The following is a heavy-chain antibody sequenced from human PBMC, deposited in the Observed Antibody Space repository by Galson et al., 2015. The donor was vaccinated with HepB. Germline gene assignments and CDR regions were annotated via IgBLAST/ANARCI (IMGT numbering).Heavy chain of an antibody. CDR1: GFTFRSYS. Sequence: SLRLSCAASGFTFRSYSMNWVRLAPGRGLEWVSSISPTSWTNYSADSVKGRFTTSRDNGKNTLYLEMSSLKVEDTAVYYCTRDQRAVTDHDAFDVWGQGTMVAVSS. V-gene: IGHV3-21*06. J-gene: IGHJ3*01. CDR3: TRDQRAVTDHDAFDV. CDR2: ISPTSWTN.